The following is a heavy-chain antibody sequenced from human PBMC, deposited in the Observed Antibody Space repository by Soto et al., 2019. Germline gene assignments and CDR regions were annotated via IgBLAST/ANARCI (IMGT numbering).Heavy chain of an antibody. D-gene: IGHD3-22*01. V-gene: IGHV3-30*18. CDR2: ISYDGSNK. CDR3: AKDNYDSSGYYRYYYCYGMDV. J-gene: IGHJ6*02. Sequence: GGSLRLSCASSGFTFISYGMHLVRQAPGKGLEWVAVISYDGSNKYYADSVKGRFTISRDNSKNTLYLQMNSLRAEDTAVYYCAKDNYDSSGYYRYYYCYGMDVWGQGTTVTVSS. CDR1: GFTFISYG.